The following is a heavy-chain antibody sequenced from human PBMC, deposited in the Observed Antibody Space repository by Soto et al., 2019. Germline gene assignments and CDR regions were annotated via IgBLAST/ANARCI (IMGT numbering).Heavy chain of an antibody. CDR2: IYHSGST. D-gene: IGHD2-8*01. J-gene: IGHJ6*02. V-gene: IGHV4-4*02. CDR3: ARMGYCTNGVCYCGMDV. Sequence: SETLSLTCAVSGGSISSSNWWSWVRQPPGKGLEWIGEIYHSGSTNYNPSLKSRVTISVDKSKNQFSLKLSSVTAADTAVYYCARMGYCTNGVCYCGMDVWGQGTTVTVSS. CDR1: GGSISSSNW.